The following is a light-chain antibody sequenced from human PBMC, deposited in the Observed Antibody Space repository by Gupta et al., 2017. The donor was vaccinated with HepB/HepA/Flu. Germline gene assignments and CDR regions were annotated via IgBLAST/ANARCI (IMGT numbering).Light chain of an antibody. CDR2: GIS. V-gene: IGKV3-15*01. Sequence: EIVMTQSPATLSVSPGETATLFCRASQSVNYNLAWYKQRLGQAPRLLVYGISTRATGIPPRFSGSGSGTEFTLSISNLQSEDSALYFCQQDNQGPLTFGRGTQVEIK. CDR1: QSVNYN. J-gene: IGKJ4*01. CDR3: QQDNQGPLT.